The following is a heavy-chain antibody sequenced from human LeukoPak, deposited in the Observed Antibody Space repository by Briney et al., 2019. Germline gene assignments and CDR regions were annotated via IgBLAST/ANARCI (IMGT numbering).Heavy chain of an antibody. J-gene: IGHJ4*02. D-gene: IGHD5-18*01. Sequence: PGGSLRLSCAASGFTFSSYAMSWVRQAPGKGLEWVSAISGSGGSTYYADSVKGRFTISRDNSKNTLYLQMNSLRAEDTAVYYCATQDGIQLWLRYWGQGTLVTVSS. CDR2: ISGSGGST. CDR3: ATQDGIQLWLRY. CDR1: GFTFSSYA. V-gene: IGHV3-23*01.